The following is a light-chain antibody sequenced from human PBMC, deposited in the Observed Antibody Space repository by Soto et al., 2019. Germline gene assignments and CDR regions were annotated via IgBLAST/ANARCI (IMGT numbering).Light chain of an antibody. V-gene: IGLV2-14*03. Sequence: QSALTQPASVSGSPGQSITISCTGTSSDVGASNHVSWYQQHPGKAPKLMIYDVSNRPSGVSNRFSGSKSGNSASLTISGLQAEDEADYYCSSYPTRTTLIFGGGTQLTVL. CDR1: SSDVGASNH. CDR3: SSYPTRTTLI. J-gene: IGLJ2*01. CDR2: DVS.